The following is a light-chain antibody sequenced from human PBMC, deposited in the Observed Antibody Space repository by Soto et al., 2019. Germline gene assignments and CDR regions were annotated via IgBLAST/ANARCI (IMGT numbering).Light chain of an antibody. J-gene: IGKJ2*01. CDR2: DAS. CDR3: QKRGNWPLYT. CDR1: QSVRIF. Sequence: EIVLTQSPATLSLSPGERATLSCRASQSVRIFLAWYQQKPGQAPRLLIYDASNRATGIPDRFSGSVSGTDFTLTISSLEPEDFAVYYCQKRGNWPLYTFGQGTKVEMK. V-gene: IGKV3-11*01.